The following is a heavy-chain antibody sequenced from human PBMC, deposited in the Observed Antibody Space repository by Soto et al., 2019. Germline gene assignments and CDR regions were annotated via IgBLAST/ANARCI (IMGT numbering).Heavy chain of an antibody. CDR2: IIPIFGTA. CDR1: GGTFSSYA. J-gene: IGHJ6*02. D-gene: IGHD3-16*02. CDR3: ASFDRPVIRSRARNYYYGMDV. Sequence: GASVKVSCKASGGTFSSYAISWVRQAPGQGLEWMGGIIPIFGTANYAQKFQGRVTITADESTSTAYMELSSLRSEDTAVYYCASFDRPVIRSRARNYYYGMDVWGQGTTVTVSS. V-gene: IGHV1-69*13.